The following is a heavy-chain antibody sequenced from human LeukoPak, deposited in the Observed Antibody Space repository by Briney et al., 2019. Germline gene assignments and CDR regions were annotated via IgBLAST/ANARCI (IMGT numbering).Heavy chain of an antibody. CDR3: ARYSYGGYHFDY. CDR2: VYSSGST. J-gene: IGHJ4*02. D-gene: IGHD5-18*01. V-gene: IGHV4-59*01. Sequence: KPSETLSLTCTVSGXSISSYYWSWIRQPPGKGLEWIGYVYSSGSTNYNPSLKSRVTISVDTSKNQFSLKLSSVTAADTAVYYCARYSYGGYHFDYWGQGTLVTVSS. CDR1: GXSISSYY.